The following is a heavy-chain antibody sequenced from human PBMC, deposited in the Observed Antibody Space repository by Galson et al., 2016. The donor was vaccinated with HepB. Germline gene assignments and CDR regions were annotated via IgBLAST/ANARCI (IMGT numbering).Heavy chain of an antibody. Sequence: QVQLQESGPGLVKPSQTLSLPCTVSGGPIDSGSYYWSWIRRPAGKGLEWIGRIYPSGSTDSNPSLKSRVTISVDTSKNQFSLKLSSVTAADTAVYYCARWSPGYSNRFFDYWGQGTLVTVSS. J-gene: IGHJ4*02. CDR2: IYPSGST. D-gene: IGHD4-11*01. V-gene: IGHV4-61*02. CDR3: ARWSPGYSNRFFDY. CDR1: GGPIDSGSYY.